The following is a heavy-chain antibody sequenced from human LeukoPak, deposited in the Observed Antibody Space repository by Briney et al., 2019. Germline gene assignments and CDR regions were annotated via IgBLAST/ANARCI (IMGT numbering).Heavy chain of an antibody. Sequence: SETLSLTCTVSGGSISSYYWSWIRQPPGKGLEWIGYIYYSGSTNYNPSLKSRVTISVDTSKNQFSLKLSSVTAADTAVYYCARAGTSQRGFNRRFSWFDPWGQGTLVTVSS. CDR3: ARAGTSQRGFNRRFSWFDP. D-gene: IGHD6-13*01. CDR2: IYYSGST. V-gene: IGHV4-59*01. J-gene: IGHJ5*02. CDR1: GGSISSYY.